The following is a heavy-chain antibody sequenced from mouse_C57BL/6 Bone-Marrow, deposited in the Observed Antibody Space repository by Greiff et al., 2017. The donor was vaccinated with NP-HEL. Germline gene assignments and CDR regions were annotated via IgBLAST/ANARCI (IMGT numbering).Heavy chain of an antibody. V-gene: IGHV1-64*01. Sequence: QVQLQQPGAELVKPGASVKLSCKASGYTFTSYWMHWVKQRPGQGLEWIGMIHPNSGSTNYNEKFKSKATLTVDKSSSTAYMQLSSLTSEDSAVYYGARPEGLLWYPWFAYWGQGTLVTVSA. D-gene: IGHD2-10*01. CDR2: IHPNSGST. CDR3: ARPEGLLWYPWFAY. J-gene: IGHJ3*01. CDR1: GYTFTSYW.